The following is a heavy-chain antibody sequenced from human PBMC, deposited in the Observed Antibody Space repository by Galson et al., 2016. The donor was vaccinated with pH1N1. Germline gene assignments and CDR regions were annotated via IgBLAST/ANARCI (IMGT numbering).Heavy chain of an antibody. CDR1: GFTFSAYW. Sequence: SLRLSCAASGFTFSAYWMHWVRQAPGKGLVWVSRVYTDGGRTGYADSVRGRFTISRDNAKNTLYLQMSSLRAEDTAVYYCARGDYVGYFVDQWGQGTLGAVAS. J-gene: IGHJ4*02. D-gene: IGHD4-23*01. CDR2: VYTDGGRT. CDR3: ARGDYVGYFVDQ. V-gene: IGHV3-74*01.